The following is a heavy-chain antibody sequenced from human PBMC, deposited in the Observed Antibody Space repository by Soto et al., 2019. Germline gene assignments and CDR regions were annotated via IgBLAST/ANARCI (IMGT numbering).Heavy chain of an antibody. Sequence: GGSLRLSCAASGFTFSSYSMNWVRQAPGKGLEWVSSIRARSSDIYHADSVKGRFTISRDNAKNSLYLQMNSLRAEDTAVYYRAASSRYYDFWSGYYGDFDYWGQGTLVTVSS. D-gene: IGHD3-3*01. V-gene: IGHV3-21*01. CDR3: AASSRYYDFWSGYYGDFDY. CDR1: GFTFSSYS. CDR2: IRARSSDI. J-gene: IGHJ4*02.